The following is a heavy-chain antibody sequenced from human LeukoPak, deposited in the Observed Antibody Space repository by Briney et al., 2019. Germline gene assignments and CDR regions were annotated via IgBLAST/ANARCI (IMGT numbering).Heavy chain of an antibody. CDR2: ISGSGGGT. D-gene: IGHD3-3*01. CDR3: AKRDYDYWSGYFDQ. Sequence: GGSLRLSCAASGFTFSSYAMSWVRQAPGKGLEWVSAISGSGGGTYYADSVKGRFTISRDNSKNTMYLLMNSLRAEVTAGHYCAKRDYDYWSGYFDQWGQGALVTVSS. CDR1: GFTFSSYA. J-gene: IGHJ4*02. V-gene: IGHV3-23*01.